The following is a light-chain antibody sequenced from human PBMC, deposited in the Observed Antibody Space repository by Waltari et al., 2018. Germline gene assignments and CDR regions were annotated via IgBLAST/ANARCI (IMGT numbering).Light chain of an antibody. V-gene: IGKV3-15*01. CDR3: QEGKDGRWA. Sequence: EIVMTQSPATLSVSPGERATLSCRASQGVSSNLAWYQQKPGQAPRLLIFGASSRATGIPGRFSGSGSGTEFTLTISSLQSEDFAVYYCQEGKDGRWAFGKGKRMEIK. J-gene: IGKJ5*01. CDR1: QGVSSN. CDR2: GAS.